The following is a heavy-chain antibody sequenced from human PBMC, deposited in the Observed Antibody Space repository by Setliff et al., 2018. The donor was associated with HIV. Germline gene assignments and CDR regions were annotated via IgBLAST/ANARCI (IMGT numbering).Heavy chain of an antibody. Sequence: GESLRLSCVASGFRFRGHAMNWVRQAPGKGLEWVSVISGSGGSTFYADSVKGRFTISRDNSKNTVYLQMNSLRAEDTAVYYCAKGYFDWLRAGTFDYWGQGSLVTVSS. CDR1: GFRFRGHA. J-gene: IGHJ4*02. V-gene: IGHV3-23*01. CDR3: AKGYFDWLRAGTFDY. D-gene: IGHD3-9*01. CDR2: ISGSGGST.